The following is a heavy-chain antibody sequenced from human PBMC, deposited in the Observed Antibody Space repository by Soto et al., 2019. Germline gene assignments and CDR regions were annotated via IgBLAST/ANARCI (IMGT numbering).Heavy chain of an antibody. CDR3: ARESSRDYRYGMDV. CDR2: IYYSGST. Sequence: QVQLQESGPGLVKPSKTLSLTCTVSGGSISVGGYYWSWIRQHPGKGLEWIGYIYYSGSTYYNPSLKSRVTISVDTSKNQFSLNLSSVTAADTAVYYCARESSRDYRYGMDVWGQGTTVTVSS. CDR1: GGSISVGGYY. V-gene: IGHV4-31*03. J-gene: IGHJ6*02. D-gene: IGHD3-16*01.